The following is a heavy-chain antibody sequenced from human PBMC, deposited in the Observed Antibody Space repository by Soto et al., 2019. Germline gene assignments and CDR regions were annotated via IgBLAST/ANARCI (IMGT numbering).Heavy chain of an antibody. CDR1: GFTFEEYA. CDR2: ISWDSGRI. Sequence: QLVEAGGGLVQPGRSLRISCAASGFTFEEYAMQWVRQVPGKGLEWVAGISWDSGRIGYADSVKGRFPRSRANVKNSLFLQMNRPKAEDTAFYDCVKDMRINIHNDYADAFDPWGQGTMVTVSS. D-gene: IGHD4-17*01. CDR3: VKDMRINIHNDYADAFDP. J-gene: IGHJ3*01. V-gene: IGHV3-9*01.